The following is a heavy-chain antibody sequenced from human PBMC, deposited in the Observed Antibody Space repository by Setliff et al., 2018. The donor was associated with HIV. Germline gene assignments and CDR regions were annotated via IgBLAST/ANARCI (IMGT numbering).Heavy chain of an antibody. D-gene: IGHD2-2*01. V-gene: IGHV3-48*04. CDR1: GFTFSSYW. J-gene: IGHJ4*02. CDR2: ISWNSDSI. Sequence: PGGSLRLSCAASGFTFSSYWMHWVRQAPGKGLEWVSGISWNSDSIDYADSVKGRFTISRDNAKNSLYLQMNSLRVEDTAVYYCARRAFCSSTTCFDYWGQGTLVTVSS. CDR3: ARRAFCSSTTCFDY.